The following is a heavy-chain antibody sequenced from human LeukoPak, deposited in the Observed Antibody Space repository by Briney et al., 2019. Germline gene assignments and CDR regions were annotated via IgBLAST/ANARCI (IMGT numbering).Heavy chain of an antibody. CDR2: IIPIFGTA. CDR1: GDTFSRNA. D-gene: IGHD3-3*01. Sequence: ASVKVSCEASGDTFSRNAISWVRQAPGQGLEWMGRIIPIFGTANYAQKFQGRVTITTDESTSTAYMELSSLRSEDTAVYYCARDPTYYDFWSGYLDYWGQGTLVTVSS. J-gene: IGHJ4*02. V-gene: IGHV1-69*05. CDR3: ARDPTYYDFWSGYLDY.